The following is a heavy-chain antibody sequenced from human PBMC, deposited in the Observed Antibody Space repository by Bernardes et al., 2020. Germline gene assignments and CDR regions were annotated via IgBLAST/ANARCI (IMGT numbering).Heavy chain of an antibody. J-gene: IGHJ3*02. CDR3: ARIMYYYDSSDDDAFDI. V-gene: IGHV3-72*01. CDR2: TRNKANSYTT. D-gene: IGHD3-22*01. CDR1: GFTFSDHY. Sequence: GGSLRLSCAASGFTFSDHYMDWVRQAPGKGLEWVGRTRNKANSYTTEYAASVKGRFTISRDDSKNSLYLQMNSLKTEDTAVYYCARIMYYYDSSDDDAFDIWGQGTMVTVSS.